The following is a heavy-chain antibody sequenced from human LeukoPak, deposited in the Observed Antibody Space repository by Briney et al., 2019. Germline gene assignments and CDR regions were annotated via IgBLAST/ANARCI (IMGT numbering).Heavy chain of an antibody. CDR2: NIPIFGTA. CDR3: ARGGDIVVVPAATPFDY. D-gene: IGHD2-2*02. Sequence: SVNVSCKASGGTFSSYAISWVRQAPGQALEWMGGNIPIFGTANYAEKFQGRVTITAAESTRRAYMELSSLRSEDTAVYYCARGGDIVVVPAATPFDYWGQGTLVTVSS. CDR1: GGTFSSYA. J-gene: IGHJ4*02. V-gene: IGHV1-69*13.